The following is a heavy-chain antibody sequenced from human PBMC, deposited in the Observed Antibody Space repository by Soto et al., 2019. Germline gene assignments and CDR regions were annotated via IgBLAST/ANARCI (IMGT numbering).Heavy chain of an antibody. V-gene: IGHV3-23*01. Sequence: GGSLRLSCAASGFRFSAYAMIWVRQAPGKGLEWVSAITGNGGSTFYADPVKGRFTISRDNSRNTLYLQMNSLRAEDTAVYYCAKXQFSSGWYNDYYYGMNVWGQGTTVTVSS. J-gene: IGHJ6*02. CDR3: AKXQFSSGWYNDYYYGMNV. D-gene: IGHD6-19*01. CDR2: ITGNGGST. CDR1: GFRFSAYA.